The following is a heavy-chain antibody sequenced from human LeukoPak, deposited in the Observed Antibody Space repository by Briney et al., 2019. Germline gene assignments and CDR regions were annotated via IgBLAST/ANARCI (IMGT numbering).Heavy chain of an antibody. D-gene: IGHD2-15*01. CDR2: INHSGST. CDR3: ARAPLSSGGNLTTHIGFDY. J-gene: IGHJ4*02. Sequence: SETLSLTCAVYGGSFSGYYWSWIRQPPGKGLEWIGEINHSGSTNYNPSLKSRVTISVDTSKSQFSLKLSSVTAADTAVYYCARAPLSSGGNLTTHIGFDYWGQGTLVTVSS. V-gene: IGHV4-34*01. CDR1: GGSFSGYY.